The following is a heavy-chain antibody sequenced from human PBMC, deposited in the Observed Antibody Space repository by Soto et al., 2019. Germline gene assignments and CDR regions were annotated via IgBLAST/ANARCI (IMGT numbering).Heavy chain of an antibody. CDR2: IYYSGST. CDR1: GGSVSSGSYY. Sequence: PSETLSLTCTVSGGSVSSGSYYWSWIRQPPGKGLEWIGYIYYSGSTNYNPSLKSRVTISVDTSKNQFSLKLSSVTAADTAVYYSERDYYGSGSFSYWGQGTLVTVSS. D-gene: IGHD3-10*01. V-gene: IGHV4-61*01. CDR3: ERDYYGSGSFSY. J-gene: IGHJ4*02.